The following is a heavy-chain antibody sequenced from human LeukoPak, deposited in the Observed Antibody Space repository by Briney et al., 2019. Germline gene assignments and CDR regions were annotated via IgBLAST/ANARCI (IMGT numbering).Heavy chain of an antibody. CDR1: GFTFSNYG. CDR3: AKDHYDSNGWLIDY. V-gene: IGHV3-30*02. J-gene: IGHJ4*02. CDR2: TRSDGSNK. Sequence: GGSLRLSCVASGFTFSNYGMHWVRQAPGKGLEWVAFTRSDGSNKYYADSVKGRFTISRDNSKNTQYLQMNSLRAEDTAVYYCAKDHYDSNGWLIDYWGQGTLVTVSS. D-gene: IGHD3-22*01.